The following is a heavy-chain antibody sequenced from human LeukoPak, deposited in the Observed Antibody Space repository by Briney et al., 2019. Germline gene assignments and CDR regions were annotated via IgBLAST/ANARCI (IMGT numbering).Heavy chain of an antibody. CDR1: GFTFSSYA. J-gene: IGHJ4*02. D-gene: IGHD2-2*01. Sequence: GGSLRLCCAASGFTFSSYAMHWGRQAPGKGLEWVAVISYDGSNKYYADSVKGRFTISRDNSKNTLYLQMNSLRAEDTAVYYCARARRGCSSTSCYGGNFDYWGQGTLVTVSS. CDR2: ISYDGSNK. V-gene: IGHV3-30-3*01. CDR3: ARARRGCSSTSCYGGNFDY.